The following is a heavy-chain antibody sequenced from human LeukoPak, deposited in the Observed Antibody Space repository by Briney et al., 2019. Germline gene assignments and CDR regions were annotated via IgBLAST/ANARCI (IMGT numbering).Heavy chain of an antibody. D-gene: IGHD6-19*01. J-gene: IGHJ4*02. CDR2: ISGSGGST. CDR1: GFTFSSYA. Sequence: PGGSLRLSCAASGFTFSSYAMSWVRQAPGKGLEWVSAISGSGGSTYYADSVKGRFTISRDNSKNTLYLQMYSLRAEDTAVYYCAKEGEYSSGWYPRYYFDYWGQGTLVTVSS. V-gene: IGHV3-23*01. CDR3: AKEGEYSSGWYPRYYFDY.